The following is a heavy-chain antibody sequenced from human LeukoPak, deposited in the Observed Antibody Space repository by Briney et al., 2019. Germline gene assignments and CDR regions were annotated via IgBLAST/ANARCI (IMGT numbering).Heavy chain of an antibody. CDR2: ISGSGGST. Sequence: GGSLRLSCAASGFTFSSYAMSRVRQAPGKGLEWVSAISGSGGSTYYADSVKGRFTISRDNSKNTLYLQMNSLRAEDTAVYYCAKGFGYGEDNYFDYWGQGTLVTVSS. V-gene: IGHV3-23*01. J-gene: IGHJ4*02. CDR3: AKGFGYGEDNYFDY. D-gene: IGHD4-17*01. CDR1: GFTFSSYA.